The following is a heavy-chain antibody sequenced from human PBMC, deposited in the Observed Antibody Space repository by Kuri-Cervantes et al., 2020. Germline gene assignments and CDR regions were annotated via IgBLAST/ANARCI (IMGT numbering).Heavy chain of an antibody. J-gene: IGHJ4*02. Sequence: GESLKISCEASGFTFSNYVMHWVRQAPGKGLEWVAGLSSRNSQYYADSVRGRFSISRDNSKNTMYSQMNSLRVEDTAAYYCAREGHTSGRAPAFDYWGLGTLVTVSS. CDR1: GFTFSNYV. V-gene: IGHV3-30-3*01. CDR3: AREGHTSGRAPAFDY. CDR2: LSSRNSQ. D-gene: IGHD3-22*01.